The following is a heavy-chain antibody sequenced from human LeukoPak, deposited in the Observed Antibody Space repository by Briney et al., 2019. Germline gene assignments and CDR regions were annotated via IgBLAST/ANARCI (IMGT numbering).Heavy chain of an antibody. CDR3: ARVGAVAGTVDY. D-gene: IGHD6-19*01. Sequence: ASVKVSCKASGYTFTSYYMHWVRQAPGQGLEWMGWISAYNGNTNYAQKLQGRVTMTTDTSTSTAYMELRSLRSDDTAVYYCARVGAVAGTVDYWGQGTLVTVSS. V-gene: IGHV1-18*04. J-gene: IGHJ4*02. CDR1: GYTFTSYY. CDR2: ISAYNGNT.